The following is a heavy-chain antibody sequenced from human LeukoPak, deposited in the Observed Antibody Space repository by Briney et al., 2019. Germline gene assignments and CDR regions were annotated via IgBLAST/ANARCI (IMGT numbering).Heavy chain of an antibody. V-gene: IGHV1-18*01. CDR2: ISAYNGNT. CDR1: VFTFQTYG. Sequence: ASVTVSCKTSVFTFQTYGIAWLRQAPSQGREWMGWISAYNGNTNYAQNLQDRVTMTTHTSTTTAHMELKGLRSEDTGVYYCARCPFRVADSGFDYWGQGTLVTVSP. J-gene: IGHJ4*02. D-gene: IGHD6-19*01. CDR3: ARCPFRVADSGFDY.